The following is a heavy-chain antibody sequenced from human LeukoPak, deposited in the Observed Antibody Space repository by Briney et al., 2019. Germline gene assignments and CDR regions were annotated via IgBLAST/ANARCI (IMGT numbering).Heavy chain of an antibody. J-gene: IGHJ4*02. V-gene: IGHV1-8*03. CDR2: MNPNSGNT. Sequence: GASVKVSCKASGYTLTSYGINWVRQATGQGLEWTGLMNPNSGNTGYAQKFQGRVTITRNTSISTAYMELSSLRSEDTAVYYCARAAGYCSSTFCLWNYDRYFDYWGQGTLVTVSS. CDR1: GYTLTSYG. CDR3: ARAAGYCSSTFCLWNYDRYFDY. D-gene: IGHD2-2*01.